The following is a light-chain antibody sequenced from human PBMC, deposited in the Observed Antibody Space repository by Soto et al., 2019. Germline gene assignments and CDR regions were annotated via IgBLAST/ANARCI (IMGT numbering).Light chain of an antibody. V-gene: IGKV4-1*01. CDR1: QSVLYSSNNKNY. Sequence: DIVMTQSPDSLAVSLGERATINCKSSQSVLYSSNNKNYLAWYQQKPGQPPKLLIYWASTRESGVPDRFSGSGSETDFTHTTSSLQAEDVAVYYCQQYYSTPLTFGQGTKVEI. CDR3: QQYYSTPLT. CDR2: WAS. J-gene: IGKJ1*01.